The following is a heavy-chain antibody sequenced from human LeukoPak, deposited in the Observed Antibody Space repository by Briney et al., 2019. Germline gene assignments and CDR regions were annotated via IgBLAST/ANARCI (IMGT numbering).Heavy chain of an antibody. CDR1: GGAIISDNFY. CDR3: GRLFDS. J-gene: IGHJ4*02. V-gene: IGHV4-39*01. Sequence: SETLSLTCTVSGGAIISDNFYWGCVRQPPGKGLEWVGSINYSGTTYYNPSLRSRVSIPVDTSRTQFFLRLNSVTAADTAVYYCGRLFDSWGQGILVTVSS. CDR2: INYSGTT.